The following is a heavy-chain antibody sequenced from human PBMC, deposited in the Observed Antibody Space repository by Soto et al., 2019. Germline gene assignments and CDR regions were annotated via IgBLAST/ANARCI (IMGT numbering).Heavy chain of an antibody. V-gene: IGHV3-33*01. CDR3: ARDADVVVVAATLYGFDY. CDR1: GFTFSSYG. D-gene: IGHD2-15*01. Sequence: QVQLVESGGGVVQPGRSLRLSCAASGFTFSSYGMHWVRQAPGKGLEWVAAIWDDGSNKYYADSVKGRFTISRDNSKNTLYLKMKSLRAEDTAVYYCARDADVVVVAATLYGFDYWGQGTLVTVSS. CDR2: IWDDGSNK. J-gene: IGHJ4*02.